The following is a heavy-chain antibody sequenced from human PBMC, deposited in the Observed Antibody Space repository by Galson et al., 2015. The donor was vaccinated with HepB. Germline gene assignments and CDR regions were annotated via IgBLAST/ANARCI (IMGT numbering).Heavy chain of an antibody. V-gene: IGHV3-7*01. J-gene: IGHJ6*02. D-gene: IGHD6-19*01. CDR2: IKQDGSEK. CDR1: GFSFSSYW. CDR3: TRDSRSGQWGPGGMDV. Sequence: SLRLSCAASGFSFSSYWMSWVRQAPGRGLDWVANIKQDGSEKYYVDSVKGRFTISRDNAKTSLYLQTNSLRVEDTAVYYCTRDSRSGQWGPGGMDVWGQGTTVTVSS.